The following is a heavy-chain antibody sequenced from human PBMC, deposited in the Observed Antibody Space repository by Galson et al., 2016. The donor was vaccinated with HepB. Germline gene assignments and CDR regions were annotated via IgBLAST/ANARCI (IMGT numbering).Heavy chain of an antibody. J-gene: IGHJ4*02. CDR2: VSGKGDTT. Sequence: SLRLSCAASGFTFSRYPMNWVRQAPGQGLEWVSGVSGKGDTTYYADAVKGRFTISRDNSRETLYLQMDSLRAEDTAFYYCAKGYFYYDGSGPGDSWGQGTLVIVSS. V-gene: IGHV3-23*01. CDR3: AKGYFYYDGSGPGDS. D-gene: IGHD3-22*01. CDR1: GFTFSRYP.